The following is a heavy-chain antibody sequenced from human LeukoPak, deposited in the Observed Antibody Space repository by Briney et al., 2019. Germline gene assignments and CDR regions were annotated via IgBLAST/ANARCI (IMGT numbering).Heavy chain of an antibody. CDR2: TYYKSKWYN. CDR3: ARSFVATVVTPDHYGMDV. D-gene: IGHD4-23*01. Sequence: SQTLSLICAISGDRVSSNSAAWTWIRQSPSRGLEWLGRTYYKSKWYNDYAGSVKSRITINPETSKNQFSLQLNSVTREDTAVYYCARSFVATVVTPDHYGMDVWGQGTTVTVSS. CDR1: GDRVSSNSAA. J-gene: IGHJ6*02. V-gene: IGHV6-1*01.